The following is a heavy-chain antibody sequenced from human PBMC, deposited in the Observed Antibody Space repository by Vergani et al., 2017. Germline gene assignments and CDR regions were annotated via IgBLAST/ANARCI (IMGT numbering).Heavy chain of an antibody. CDR3: ATKXCGTPGCQIGYFSE. V-gene: IGHV3-30*03. CDR2: ISYDGTQK. Sequence: QVHLVESGGGVVQTGRSLTLSRVVSGLTSSYYGMHWVRQAPGKGLEWVAVISYDGTQKYYADSVKGRFTISRDNSKRTLYLQMNSLRTEDTAVYYCATKXCGTPGCQIGYFSEWGQGTLVTVSS. CDR1: GLTSSYYG. J-gene: IGHJ1*01. D-gene: IGHD1-1*01.